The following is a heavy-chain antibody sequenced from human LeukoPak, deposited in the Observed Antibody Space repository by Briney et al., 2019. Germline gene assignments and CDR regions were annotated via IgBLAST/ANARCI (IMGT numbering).Heavy chain of an antibody. CDR2: IRYDASNK. J-gene: IGHJ4*02. CDR3: AKASAIDY. Sequence: GGSLRLSCAASGFTFSSYWMSWVRQAPGKGLEWVAFIRYDASNKYYTDSVKGRFTISRDNSKNTLYLQMNSLRPEDTAVYYCAKASAIDYWGQGTLVTVSS. CDR1: GFTFSSYW. V-gene: IGHV3-30*02.